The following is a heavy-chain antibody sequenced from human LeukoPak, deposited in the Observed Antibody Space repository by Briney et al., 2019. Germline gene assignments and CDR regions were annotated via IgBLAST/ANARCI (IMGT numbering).Heavy chain of an antibody. J-gene: IGHJ4*02. V-gene: IGHV3-23*01. Sequence: GGTLRLSCAASGFTFSSHGMNWVRQAPGKGLEWVSGISPSGGITYYTDSVKGRFTISRDTSKNTLWLRMNSLRVDDTALYYCAKSLGGDYGSGSYYVVFDSWGQGTLVTVSS. D-gene: IGHD3-10*01. CDR2: ISPSGGIT. CDR1: GFTFSSHG. CDR3: AKSLGGDYGSGSYYVVFDS.